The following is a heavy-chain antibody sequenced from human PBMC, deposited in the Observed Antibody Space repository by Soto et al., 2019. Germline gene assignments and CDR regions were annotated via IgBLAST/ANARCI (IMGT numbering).Heavy chain of an antibody. CDR2: IYWDDDK. V-gene: IGHV2-5*02. D-gene: IGHD5-12*01. CDR3: AYRQQYRGSWDSGWFDP. CDR1: GFSLSTNGVG. Sequence: QITLKESGPPLVEPTQTLTLTCAFSGFSLSTNGVGVGWIRQPPGKALEWLAFIYWDDDKRYSPSLKTRLTVIKDTSMNQVVLIMTNMDPVDTATYYGAYRQQYRGSWDSGWFDPWGQGTLVTVSS. J-gene: IGHJ5*02.